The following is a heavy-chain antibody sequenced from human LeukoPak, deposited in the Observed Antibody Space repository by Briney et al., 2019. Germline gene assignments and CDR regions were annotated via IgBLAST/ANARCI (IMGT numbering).Heavy chain of an antibody. CDR3: ARDSLSIGGYSSFDY. V-gene: IGHV4-4*07. D-gene: IGHD2-15*01. CDR1: GSSIGRHY. CDR2: IYQSGSNSENT. Sequence: SETLSLTCTVSGSSIGRHYWSWIRQSAGKGLEWMGRIYQSGSNSENTNYNPSLESRVTVAAHTSNNQFSLTLSYVPAADTAVYYCARDSLSIGGYSSFDYWGQGILVTVSS. J-gene: IGHJ4*02.